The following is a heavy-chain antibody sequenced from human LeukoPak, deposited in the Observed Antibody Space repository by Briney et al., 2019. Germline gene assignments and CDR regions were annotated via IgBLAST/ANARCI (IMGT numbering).Heavy chain of an antibody. V-gene: IGHV4-34*01. D-gene: IGHD6-13*01. Sequence: SETLSLTCAVYGEPFSGYYRSWVRQPPGKGREWMGEINHSGSTDYNPSLKSRATISVDTSKNQFSLKLSSVTAADTAVYYCGRGRHSQRRRVAAVGPFDPWGQGTLVTVSS. CDR3: GRGRHSQRRRVAAVGPFDP. CDR1: GEPFSGYY. CDR2: INHSGST. J-gene: IGHJ5*02.